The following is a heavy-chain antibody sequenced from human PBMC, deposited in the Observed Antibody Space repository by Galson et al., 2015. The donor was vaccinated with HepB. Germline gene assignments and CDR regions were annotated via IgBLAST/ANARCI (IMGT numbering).Heavy chain of an antibody. CDR1: GGIFSYA. CDR3: ASDHCSGGSCYANGNWFDP. J-gene: IGHJ5*02. Sequence: SVKVSCKASGGIFSYAISWVRQAPGQGLEWMGGIIPMFGTVNYTQKFQGRVTITADESTSTVYMKLSSLRSDDTAVYYCASDHCSGGSCYANGNWFDPWGQGTLVTVSS. D-gene: IGHD2-15*01. V-gene: IGHV1-69*13. CDR2: IIPMFGTV.